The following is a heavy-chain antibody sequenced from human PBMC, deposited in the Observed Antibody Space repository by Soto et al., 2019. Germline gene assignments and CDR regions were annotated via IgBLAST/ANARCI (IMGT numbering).Heavy chain of an antibody. D-gene: IGHD2-15*01. Sequence: QVQLVESGGGVVQPGRSLRLSCAASGFTFSSYGMHWVRQAPGKGLVWVAVISYDGSNKYYADSVKGRFTISRDNSKNTLYLQMNSLRAEDKAVYYCAKVVVLDATYFQHWGQGTLVTVSS. CDR3: AKVVVLDATYFQH. CDR1: GFTFSSYG. V-gene: IGHV3-30*18. J-gene: IGHJ1*01. CDR2: ISYDGSNK.